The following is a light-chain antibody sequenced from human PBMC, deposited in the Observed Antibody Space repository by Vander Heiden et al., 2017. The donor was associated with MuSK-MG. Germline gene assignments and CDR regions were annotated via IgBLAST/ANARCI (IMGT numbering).Light chain of an antibody. CDR1: SSNIGSNY. J-gene: IGLJ2*01. Sequence: QSVLTQPPSASGTPGQRVTISCSGSSSNIGSNYVYWYQQLPGTAPKLRSYSNNQRPSGVPDRFSGSKSGTSASPAITGLRSEDEADYDCAAWADSMSALGVFGGGTKLTVL. CDR3: AAWADSMSALGV. V-gene: IGLV1-47*02. CDR2: SNN.